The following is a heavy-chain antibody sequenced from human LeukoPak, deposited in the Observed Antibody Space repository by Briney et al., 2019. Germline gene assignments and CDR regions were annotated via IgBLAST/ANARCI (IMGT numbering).Heavy chain of an antibody. J-gene: IGHJ4*02. V-gene: IGHV3-33*01. Sequence: GGSLRLSCAASGFSFSSYGMHWVRQAPGKGLEWVAVIWYDGSKKYYADSVKGRFTISRDNAKNSLYLQMNSLRAEDTAVYYCARGAGGYYFDYWGQGTLVTVSS. D-gene: IGHD3-16*01. CDR3: ARGAGGYYFDY. CDR2: IWYDGSKK. CDR1: GFSFSSYG.